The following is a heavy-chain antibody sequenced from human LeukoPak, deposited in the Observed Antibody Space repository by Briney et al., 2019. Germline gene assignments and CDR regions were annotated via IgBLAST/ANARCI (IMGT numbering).Heavy chain of an antibody. J-gene: IGHJ4*02. V-gene: IGHV4-30-4*08. CDR2: IYYSGAT. Sequence: SQTLSLTCTVSGGSIISGDFFWSWIRQPPGKGLEWIGYIYYSGATSYNPSLKSRVTTSVDTSKNQFSLKLSSVTAADTAVYYCARGVVTFHYWGQGTLVTVSS. CDR3: ARGVVTFHY. D-gene: IGHD3-3*01. CDR1: GGSIISGDFF.